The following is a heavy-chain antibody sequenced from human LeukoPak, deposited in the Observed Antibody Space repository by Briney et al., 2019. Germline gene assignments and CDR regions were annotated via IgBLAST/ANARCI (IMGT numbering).Heavy chain of an antibody. V-gene: IGHV3-30*02. Sequence: GGSLRLSCAASGFTFSSYSMNWVRQAPGKGLEWVAFIRYDGSNKYYADSVKGRFTISRDNSKNTLYLQMNSLRTDDTAVYYCAKIPSAVPGRGFDYWGQGTLVTVSS. CDR2: IRYDGSNK. CDR1: GFTFSSYS. CDR3: AKIPSAVPGRGFDY. D-gene: IGHD6-19*01. J-gene: IGHJ4*02.